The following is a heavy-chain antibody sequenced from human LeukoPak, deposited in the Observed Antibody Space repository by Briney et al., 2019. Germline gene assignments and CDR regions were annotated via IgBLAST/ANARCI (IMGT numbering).Heavy chain of an antibody. CDR3: ASGIFYASVQTWSPV. V-gene: IGHV3-21*01. Sequence: PGGSLRPSCAASGFSFNIYSMNWVRQAPGRGLEWVSSISFGSTCISYADSVKGRFTISRDDAKKSLYLQMNGLRAEDTAFYYCASGIFYASVQTWSPVWGQGTLVTVSS. CDR2: ISFGSTCI. J-gene: IGHJ4*02. CDR1: GFSFNIYS. D-gene: IGHD3-16*01.